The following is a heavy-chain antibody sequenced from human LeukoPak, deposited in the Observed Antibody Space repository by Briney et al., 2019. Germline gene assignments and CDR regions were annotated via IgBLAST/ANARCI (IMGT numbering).Heavy chain of an antibody. D-gene: IGHD7-27*01. V-gene: IGHV4-39*01. Sequence: SETLSLTCTVSGGSISSSSYYWGWIRQPPGKGLEWIGSIYYSGSTYYNPSLKSRVTISVDTSKNQFSLKLSSVTAADTAVYYCARSNWGYYYYYMDVWGKGTTVTVSS. CDR2: IYYSGST. J-gene: IGHJ6*03. CDR3: ARSNWGYYYYYMDV. CDR1: GGSISSSSYY.